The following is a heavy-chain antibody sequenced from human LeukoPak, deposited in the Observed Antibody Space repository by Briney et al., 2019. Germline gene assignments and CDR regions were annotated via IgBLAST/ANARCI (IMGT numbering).Heavy chain of an antibody. CDR1: GLSLSGYW. V-gene: IGHV3-74*01. J-gene: IGHJ5*02. CDR3: ARDPRNVGLAP. Sequence: GGSLRLSCVASGLSLSGYWMYWVRQAPGKGLMYISRNNGDGSTTNYADVVKGRFTMSRDNVKNTLYLQMNGLRVEDTAVYYCARDPRNVGLAPWGQGTLVTVSS. D-gene: IGHD2-15*01. CDR2: NNGDGSTT.